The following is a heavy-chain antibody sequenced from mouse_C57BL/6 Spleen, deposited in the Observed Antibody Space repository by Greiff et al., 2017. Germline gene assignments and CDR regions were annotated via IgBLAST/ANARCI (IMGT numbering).Heavy chain of an antibody. D-gene: IGHD2-4*01. J-gene: IGHJ2*01. V-gene: IGHV5-4*01. Sequence: EVKLVESGGGLVKPGGSPKLSCAASGFTFSSYALSWVRQTPEKRLEWVATISDGGSYTYYPDNVQGRFTISRDNAKNNLYLQMSHLKSEDTAMYYCARDDYDYFDCWGHGATLTV. CDR1: GFTFSSYA. CDR2: ISDGGSYT. CDR3: ARDDYDYFDC.